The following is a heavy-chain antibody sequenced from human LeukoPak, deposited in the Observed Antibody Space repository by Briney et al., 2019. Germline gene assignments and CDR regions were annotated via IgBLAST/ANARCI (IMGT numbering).Heavy chain of an antibody. CDR3: ARDRGGFQYFDS. V-gene: IGHV7-4-1*02. J-gene: IGHJ4*02. CDR1: GYIFTTCA. Sequence: APVKVSCKASGYIFTTCAMSWVRQAPGQGPEWMGWINTNTGSPTYAQGFTGRFVFSVDTSVTTTYLEISSLKAEDTAVYYCARDRGGFQYFDSWGQGTLVTVSS. CDR2: INTNTGSP.